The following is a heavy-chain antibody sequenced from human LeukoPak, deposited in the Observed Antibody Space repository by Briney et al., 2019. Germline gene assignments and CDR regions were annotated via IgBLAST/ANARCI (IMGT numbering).Heavy chain of an antibody. CDR3: AREGNGYISEAFDI. J-gene: IGHJ3*02. CDR1: GFTFITYS. CDR2: ISSGSGYI. D-gene: IGHD5-24*01. Sequence: PGGSLRLSCAVSGFTFITYSMNWVRQAPGKGLEWVSSISSGSGYIYQADSVKGRFTISRDNAKNSLYLQMNSLRAEDTAVYYCAREGNGYISEAFDIWGQGTMVTVSS. V-gene: IGHV3-21*01.